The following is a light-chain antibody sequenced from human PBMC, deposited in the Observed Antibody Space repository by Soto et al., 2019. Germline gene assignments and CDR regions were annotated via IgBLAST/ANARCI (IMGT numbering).Light chain of an antibody. CDR3: NSYREDHPRFYV. CDR1: HSDIGNYNY. V-gene: IGLV2-14*03. J-gene: IGLJ1*01. CDR2: DVG. Sequence: QSVLTQPASVSGSPGQSITISCTGTHSDIGNYNYVSWYQHLPGKAPKLMIYDVGSRPSGVSSRFSGSKSGNTASLAISGLQDEDEADYYCNSYREDHPRFYVFGTGTKLTVL.